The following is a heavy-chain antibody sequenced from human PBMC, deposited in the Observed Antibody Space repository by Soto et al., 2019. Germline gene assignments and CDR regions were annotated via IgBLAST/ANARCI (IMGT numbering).Heavy chain of an antibody. CDR2: ISGSGGST. CDR3: ANSAKNYDFWSGYSGMYYYYGMDV. Sequence: VGSLRLSCAASGFTFSSYAMSWVRQAPGKGLEWVSAISGSGGSTYYADSVKGRFTISRDNSKNTLYLQMNSLRAEDTAVYYCANSAKNYDFWSGYSGMYYYYGMDVWGQGTTVTVSS. CDR1: GFTFSSYA. D-gene: IGHD3-3*01. V-gene: IGHV3-23*01. J-gene: IGHJ6*02.